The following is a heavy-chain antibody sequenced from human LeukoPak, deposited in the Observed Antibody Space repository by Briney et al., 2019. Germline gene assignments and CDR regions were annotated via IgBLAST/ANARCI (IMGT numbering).Heavy chain of an antibody. D-gene: IGHD2/OR15-2a*01. V-gene: IGHV3-23*01. CDR3: AKDRLSPRGAFDY. CDR2: ISGSGGST. J-gene: IGHJ4*02. CDR1: GFTFSSYA. Sequence: GGSLTLSCAASGFTFSSYAMSWVRQAPGKGLEWVSAISGSGGSTYYADSVKGRFTISRDNSKNTLHLQMNSLGAEDTAVYYCAKDRLSPRGAFDYWGQGTLVTVSS.